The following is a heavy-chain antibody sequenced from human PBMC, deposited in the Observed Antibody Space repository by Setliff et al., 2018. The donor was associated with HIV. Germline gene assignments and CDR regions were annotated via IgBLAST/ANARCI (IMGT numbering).Heavy chain of an antibody. V-gene: IGHV3-23*01. D-gene: IGHD4-4*01. CDR2: VSGSGGST. CDR3: AKSDYNFNNLAGPNYFDY. J-gene: IGHJ4*02. CDR1: GFTFSNYA. Sequence: GGSLRLSCAASGFTFSNYAMSWVRQAPGKGLEWVSVVSGSGGSTFYADSVKGRFTISRDNSNNTLSLQMSSLRAEDTAIYYCAKSDYNFNNLAGPNYFDYWGQGALVTVS.